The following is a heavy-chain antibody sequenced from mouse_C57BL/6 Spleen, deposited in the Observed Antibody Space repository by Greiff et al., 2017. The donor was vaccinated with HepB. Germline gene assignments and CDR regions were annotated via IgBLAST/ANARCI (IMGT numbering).Heavy chain of an antibody. CDR3: ARGGYEGGGY. CDR1: GYTFTSYW. D-gene: IGHD2-2*01. CDR2: IDPSDSYT. V-gene: IGHV1-69*01. J-gene: IGHJ2*01. Sequence: QVQLQQPGAELVMPGASVKLSCKASGYTFTSYWMHWVKQRPGQGLEWIGEIDPSDSYTNYNQKFKGKSTLTVDKSSSTAYMQLSSLTSEDSAVYYCARGGYEGGGYGGQGTTLTVSS.